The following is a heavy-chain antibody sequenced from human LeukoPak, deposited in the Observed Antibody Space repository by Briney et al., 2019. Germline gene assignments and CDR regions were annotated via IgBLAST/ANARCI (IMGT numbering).Heavy chain of an antibody. Sequence: ASVKVSCKASGYTFTNYGISWVRQAPGQGLEWTGWVSTSNPHTNYAPKFRGRVIMTIDTSTTTAYLEMRSLTSDDTAVYYCARDRFLWGLGNWFDLWGQGTLVTVTS. CDR3: ARDRFLWGLGNWFDL. CDR2: VSTSNPHT. CDR1: GYTFTNYG. J-gene: IGHJ5*02. D-gene: IGHD3-3*01. V-gene: IGHV1-18*01.